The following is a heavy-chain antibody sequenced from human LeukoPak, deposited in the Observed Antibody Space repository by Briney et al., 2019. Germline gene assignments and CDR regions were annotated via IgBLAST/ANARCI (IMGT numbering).Heavy chain of an antibody. V-gene: IGHV3-23*01. CDR2: ISGSGGST. J-gene: IGHJ6*04. CDR3: AELGITMIGGV. Sequence: WGTLRLSCAASGFTFSSYGMSWVRQAPGKGLEWVSGISGSGGSTDYADSVKGRFTISRDNSKNTLYLQMNSLRAQDTAVYYCAELGITMIGGVWGKGTTVTISS. CDR1: GFTFSSYG. D-gene: IGHD3-10*02.